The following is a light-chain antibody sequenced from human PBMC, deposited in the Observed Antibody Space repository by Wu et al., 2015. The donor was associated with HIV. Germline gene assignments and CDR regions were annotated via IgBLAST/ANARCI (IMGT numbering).Light chain of an antibody. V-gene: IGKV1-9*01. Sequence: DIQMTQSPSSLSASVGDRITITCRASQDISSSLAWYQQRSGKAPKLLIYATSTLQSGVPSRFSGSGSGTDFTLTISSLQPEDFASYYCQQLKSYPITFGQGTRLEIK. CDR3: QQLKSYPIT. CDR2: ATS. CDR1: QDISSS. J-gene: IGKJ5*01.